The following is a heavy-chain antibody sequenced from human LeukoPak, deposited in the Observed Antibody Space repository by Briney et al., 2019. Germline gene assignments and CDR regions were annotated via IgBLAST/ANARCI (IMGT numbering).Heavy chain of an antibody. CDR3: ARELALVRGAIYYYGMDV. CDR2: INAGNGNT. CDR1: GYTFTSYA. D-gene: IGHD3-10*01. J-gene: IGHJ6*04. Sequence: GASVKVSCKASGYTFTSYAMHWVRQAPGQRLEWMGWINAGNGNTKYSQKFQGRVTITRDTSASTAYMELSSLRSEDTAVYYCARELALVRGAIYYYGMDVWGKGTTVTVSS. V-gene: IGHV1-3*01.